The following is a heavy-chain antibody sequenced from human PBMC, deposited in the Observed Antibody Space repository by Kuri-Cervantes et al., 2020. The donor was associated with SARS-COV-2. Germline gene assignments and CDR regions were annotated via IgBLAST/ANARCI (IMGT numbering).Heavy chain of an antibody. J-gene: IGHJ1*01. Sequence: GGSLRLSCAASGFTFSSYAMSWVREAPGKGLEWVAAISSGSYITHYADSVKGRFTISRDDSKNTLHLQMDSLRGEDTAVYYCATESRPTHGYFQHWGQGTLVTVSS. CDR3: ATESRPTHGYFQH. V-gene: IGHV3-23*01. CDR1: GFTFSSYA. CDR2: ISSGSYIT. D-gene: IGHD1-14*01.